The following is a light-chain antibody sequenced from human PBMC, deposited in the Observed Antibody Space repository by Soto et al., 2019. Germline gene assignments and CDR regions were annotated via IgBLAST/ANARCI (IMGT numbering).Light chain of an antibody. CDR1: QSISSW. CDR2: KAS. V-gene: IGKV1-5*03. J-gene: IGKJ2*01. Sequence: DIQMTQSPSTLSASVGDRVTITCRASQSISSWLAWYQQKPGKAPKLLIYKASSLESGVPSRFSGGGSGTEFTLTISSLQPDDFATYYCQQYYSNAFGQGTKVDIK. CDR3: QQYYSNA.